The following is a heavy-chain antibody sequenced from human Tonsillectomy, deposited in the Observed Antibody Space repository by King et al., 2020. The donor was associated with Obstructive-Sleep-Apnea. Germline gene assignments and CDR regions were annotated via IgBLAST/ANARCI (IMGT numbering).Heavy chain of an antibody. V-gene: IGHV2-26*01. CDR1: GFSLSNARMG. Sequence: FTLKESGPVLVKPTETLTLTCTVSGFSLSNARMGVSWIRQPPGKALEWLAHIFSNDEKSYRTSLKSRLTISKDTSKSQVVLSMTNMDPVDTATYYCARRIVGATYNWYFDLWGRGTLVTVSS. CDR2: IFSNDEK. CDR3: ARRIVGATYNWYFDL. J-gene: IGHJ2*01. D-gene: IGHD1-26*01.